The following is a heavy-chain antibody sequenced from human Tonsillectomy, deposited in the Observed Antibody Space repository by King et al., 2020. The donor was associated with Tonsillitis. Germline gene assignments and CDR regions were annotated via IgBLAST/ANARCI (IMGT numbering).Heavy chain of an antibody. J-gene: IGHJ5*02. D-gene: IGHD2-21*01. CDR2: IFYRGIT. CDR1: GDSISSDNYY. Sequence: QLQESGPGLVKASETLSLSCTVSGDSISSDNYYWGWIRQPPGQGLEWIGSIFYRGITYYNPSLKSRVTISVDTSKHRFSLRVASVTAADTAIYFCARHPVWWSDRRSVWFDPWGQGTLVIVSS. V-gene: IGHV4-39*07. CDR3: ARHPVWWSDRRSVWFDP.